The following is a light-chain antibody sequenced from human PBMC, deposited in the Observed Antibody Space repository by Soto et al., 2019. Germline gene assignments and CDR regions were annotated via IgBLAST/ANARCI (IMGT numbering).Light chain of an antibody. V-gene: IGKV1-39*01. J-gene: IGKJ5*01. CDR2: AAS. CDR1: QSISSY. Sequence: DIQMTQSPSSLSASVRDRVTITCRASQSISSYLNWYQQKPGKAPKLLIYAASSLQSGVPSRFSGSGSGTDFTLTISSLQPEDFATYYWQQSYSTLSITFGQGTRLETK. CDR3: QQSYSTLSIT.